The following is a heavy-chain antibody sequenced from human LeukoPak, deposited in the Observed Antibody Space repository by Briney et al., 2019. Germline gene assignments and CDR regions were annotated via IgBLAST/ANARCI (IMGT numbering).Heavy chain of an antibody. CDR3: ARGSSPNYPLDY. CDR2: IYYSGST. J-gene: IGHJ4*02. D-gene: IGHD2-2*01. CDR1: GGSISSSKYC. Sequence: SETLSLTCTVPGGSISSSKYCLGWIRQPPGKGLEWVGIIYYSGSTYNNPSLKSRATISLEPSKNQFFLRLSSITAANTAVYYCARGSSPNYPLDYWGQGTLVAVSS. V-gene: IGHV4-39*01.